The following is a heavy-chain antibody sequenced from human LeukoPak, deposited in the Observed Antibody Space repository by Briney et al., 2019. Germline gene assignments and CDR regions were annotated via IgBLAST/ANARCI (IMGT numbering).Heavy chain of an antibody. CDR3: ARRNAGTGWSFDP. D-gene: IGHD2-15*01. CDR2: INEDGSQQ. J-gene: IGHJ5*02. V-gene: IGHV3-7*01. Sequence: GGSLRLSCEASRFTFSNYWMSWVRLAPGRGLEWVANINEDGSQQRYIDSVRGRFTISRDNAMASLFLQMNSVSFEDTALYYCARRNAGTGWSFDPWGQGTLVTVSS. CDR1: RFTFSNYW.